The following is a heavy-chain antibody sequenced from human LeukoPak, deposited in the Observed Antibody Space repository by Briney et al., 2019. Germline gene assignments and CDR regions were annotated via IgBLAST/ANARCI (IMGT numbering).Heavy chain of an antibody. Sequence: ASVKVSCKASGYTFTGYYLHWVRQAPGQGLEWMGWIDPNKGDTKCTQKFRGRVSMTRDTSFSTAYMELSRLTSDDTAIYYCARDRSITEKYSGRYFHDYWGQGSLVTVSS. J-gene: IGHJ4*02. V-gene: IGHV1-2*02. D-gene: IGHD1-26*01. CDR3: ARDRSITEKYSGRYFHDY. CDR1: GYTFTGYY. CDR2: IDPNKGDT.